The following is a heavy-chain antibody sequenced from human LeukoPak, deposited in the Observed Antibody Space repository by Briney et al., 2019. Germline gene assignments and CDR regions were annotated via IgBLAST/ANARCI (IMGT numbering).Heavy chain of an antibody. Sequence: GGSLRLSCAASGFTFSSYAMSCVRQAPGKGLEWVSAISGSGGSSYYADSVTDRITISRNIATTTLYLQINSLRADDTAVYYCAKAATNYNILTGYYHFDYWGQGTLVTVSS. V-gene: IGHV3-23*01. CDR1: GFTFSSYA. CDR3: AKAATNYNILTGYYHFDY. D-gene: IGHD3-9*01. CDR2: ISGSGGSS. J-gene: IGHJ4*02.